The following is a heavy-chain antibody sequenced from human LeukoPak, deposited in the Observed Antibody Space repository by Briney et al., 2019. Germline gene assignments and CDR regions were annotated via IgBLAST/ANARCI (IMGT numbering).Heavy chain of an antibody. J-gene: IGHJ4*02. D-gene: IGHD5-24*01. Sequence: ASVKVSCKASGYTFTTYGISWVRQAPGQGLEWMGWISASNGNTNYAQKVQGRVTMTTDTSTSTAYMELRSLRSDDTAVYFCARHGNTWVFDYWGQGTLLTVSS. CDR1: GYTFTTYG. CDR3: ARHGNTWVFDY. V-gene: IGHV1-18*01. CDR2: ISASNGNT.